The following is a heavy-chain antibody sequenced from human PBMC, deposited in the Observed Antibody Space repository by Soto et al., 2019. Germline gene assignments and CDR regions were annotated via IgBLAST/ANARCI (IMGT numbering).Heavy chain of an antibody. CDR2: ISWNSYSI. CDR3: ARSWSDSTSGRVDV. J-gene: IGHJ6*02. D-gene: IGHD3-3*01. V-gene: IGHV3-9*01. CDR1: GFRFEDHV. Sequence: PGGSLRLSCVASGFRFEDHVMNWVRQAPGKGLEWVGHISWNSYSIGYGGSVRGRFTISRDNAKNTLYLQMNSLRPEDTALYYCARSWSDSTSGRVDVWGQGTTVTVSS.